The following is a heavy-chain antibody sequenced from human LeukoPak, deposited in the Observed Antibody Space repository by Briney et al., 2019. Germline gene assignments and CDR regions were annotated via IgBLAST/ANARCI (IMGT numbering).Heavy chain of an antibody. V-gene: IGHV3-23*01. J-gene: IGHJ6*03. CDR3: AREKEGYCSRTSCYLDYYYYYMDV. Sequence: GGSLRLSCAASGFTFSSYGMSWVRQAPGKGLEWVSAISGSGGSTYYADSVKGRFTISRDNSKNTLYLQMNSLRAEDTAVYYCAREKEGYCSRTSCYLDYYYYYMDVWGKGTTVTISS. CDR1: GFTFSSYG. D-gene: IGHD2-2*01. CDR2: ISGSGGST.